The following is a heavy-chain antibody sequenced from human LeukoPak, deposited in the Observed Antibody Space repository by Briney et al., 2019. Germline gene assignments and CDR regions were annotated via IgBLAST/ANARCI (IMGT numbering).Heavy chain of an antibody. V-gene: IGHV1-3*01. CDR1: GYTFTSYA. CDR3: ARDDSSGYYTGFGAFDI. J-gene: IGHJ3*02. D-gene: IGHD3-22*01. CDR2: INAGNGNT. Sequence: GASVKVSCKASGYTFTSYAMHWVRQAPGQRLEWMGWINAGNGNTKYSQKFQGRVTITRDTSASTAYMELSSLRSEDTAVYYCARDDSSGYYTGFGAFDIWGQGTMVAVSS.